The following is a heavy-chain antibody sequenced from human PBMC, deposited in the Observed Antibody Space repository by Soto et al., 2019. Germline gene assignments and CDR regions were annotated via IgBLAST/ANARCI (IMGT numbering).Heavy chain of an antibody. CDR2: IYAGGST. J-gene: IGHJ4*02. CDR3: ASGENGCNKFYFDF. Sequence: EVRLVESGGGLIQPGGSLRLSCAASGVSIISHYMAWVRQAPGKGLEWISLIYAGGSTFYADSVKGRFTISRDNSKNTLCLQMDSLTAEDTAVYYCASGENGCNKFYFDFWGQGTLVTVSS. D-gene: IGHD6-19*01. V-gene: IGHV3-53*01. CDR1: GVSIISHY.